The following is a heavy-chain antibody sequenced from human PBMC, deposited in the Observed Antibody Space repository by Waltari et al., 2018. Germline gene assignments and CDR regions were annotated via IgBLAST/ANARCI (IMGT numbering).Heavy chain of an antibody. V-gene: IGHV4-38-2*02. Sequence: QVQLQESGPGLVKPSETLSLTCAVSGYSISSGYYWGWLRRPPGKGLEWIGSIYHSGSTYYNPSLKSRVTISVDTSKNQFSLKLSSVTAADTAVYYCARDPRWLQLGAFDIWGQGTMVTVSS. CDR3: ARDPRWLQLGAFDI. CDR2: IYHSGST. J-gene: IGHJ3*02. CDR1: GYSISSGYY. D-gene: IGHD5-12*01.